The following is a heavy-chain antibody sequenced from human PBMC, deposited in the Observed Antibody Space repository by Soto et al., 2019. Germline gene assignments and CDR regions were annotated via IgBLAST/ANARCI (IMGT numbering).Heavy chain of an antibody. D-gene: IGHD3-22*01. J-gene: IGHJ5*02. V-gene: IGHV1-58*01. CDR2: IVVGSDNT. CDR1: GFTFTSSA. Sequence: SVKVSFKASGFTFTSSAVHWVRQARGQRLEWIGWIVVGSDNTDYAQKFQERVTITRDMSTSTAYMKLSSLRSEDTAVYYCAAESSGYHNWFDPWGQGTLVTVSS. CDR3: AAESSGYHNWFDP.